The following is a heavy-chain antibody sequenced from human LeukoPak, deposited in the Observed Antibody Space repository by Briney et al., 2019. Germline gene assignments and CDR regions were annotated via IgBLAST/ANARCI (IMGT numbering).Heavy chain of an antibody. Sequence: PSQTLSLTCTVSVGAISGDYWGSIPQPPGKGLECIWRIYTSGSNQYNTSLNSRVTMSVDTSKKQFSLKLSSVTAAATAVYYCARASPTTTTGAYGWFDPWGQGTLVPVSS. CDR1: VGAISGDY. CDR3: ARASPTTTTGAYGWFDP. CDR2: IYTSGSN. J-gene: IGHJ5*02. D-gene: IGHD1-14*01. V-gene: IGHV4-4*07.